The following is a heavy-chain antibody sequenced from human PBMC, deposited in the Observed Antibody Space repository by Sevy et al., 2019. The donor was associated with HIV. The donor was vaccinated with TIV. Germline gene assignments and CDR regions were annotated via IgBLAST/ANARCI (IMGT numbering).Heavy chain of an antibody. CDR2: IYYSGST. V-gene: IGHV4-61*01. J-gene: IGHJ4*02. CDR3: ARALGGSYHFDY. CDR1: GGSVSSGSYH. Sequence: SETLSLTCTVSGGSVSSGSYHWSWIRQPPGKGLEWIGYIYYSGSTNYNPSLKSRVTISVDTSKNQFSLKLSSVTAADTAVYYCARALGGSYHFDYWGQGTLVTVSS. D-gene: IGHD1-26*01.